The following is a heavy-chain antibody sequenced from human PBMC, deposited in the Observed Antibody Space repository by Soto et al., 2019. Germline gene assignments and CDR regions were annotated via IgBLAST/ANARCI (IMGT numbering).Heavy chain of an antibody. V-gene: IGHV4-34*01. CDR1: GGSFSGYY. D-gene: IGHD3-10*01. CDR2: INHSGST. Sequence: SETLSLTCAVYGGSFSGYYWSWIRQPPGKGLEWIGEINHSGSTNYNPSLKSRVTISVDTSKNQFSLKLSSVTAADTAVYYCARNKAAYYYGSGSYRWFDPWGQGTLVTVSS. J-gene: IGHJ5*02. CDR3: ARNKAAYYYGSGSYRWFDP.